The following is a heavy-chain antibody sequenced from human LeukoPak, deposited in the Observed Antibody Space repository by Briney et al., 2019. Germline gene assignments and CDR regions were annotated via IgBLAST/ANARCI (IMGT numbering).Heavy chain of an antibody. J-gene: IGHJ4*02. CDR2: ISGSGGTT. V-gene: IGHV3-23*01. CDR1: GFTFSSYA. D-gene: IGHD5-24*01. Sequence: GGSPRLSCAASGFTFSSYAMSWVRQAPGEGLQWVSSISGSGGTTYYADSVKGRFTISRDNSKNTLYLQMNSLRADDTAVYYCAKDRVWLQPRGCDYWGLGTLVTVSS. CDR3: AKDRVWLQPRGCDY.